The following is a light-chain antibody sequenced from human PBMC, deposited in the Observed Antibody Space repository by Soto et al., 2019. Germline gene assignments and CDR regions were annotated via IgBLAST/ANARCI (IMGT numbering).Light chain of an antibody. Sequence: EIVLTQSPGTLSLSPGERATLSCRASQRVSSSYVAWYQQKPGQAPRLLIYGASNRATAIPDRFSGSGSGTDFTLTISRLEPEDFAVYYCQQYGTSPLTFGGGTKVEIK. V-gene: IGKV3-20*01. CDR2: GAS. CDR1: QRVSSSY. CDR3: QQYGTSPLT. J-gene: IGKJ4*01.